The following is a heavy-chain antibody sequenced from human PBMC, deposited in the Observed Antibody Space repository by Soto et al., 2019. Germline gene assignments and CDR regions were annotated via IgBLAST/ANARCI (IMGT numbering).Heavy chain of an antibody. CDR1: GGSISSGGYY. CDR2: IYYSGST. V-gene: IGHV4-31*03. D-gene: IGHD6-25*01. CDR3: ARDTGAKEYYYYGMDV. J-gene: IGHJ6*02. Sequence: SETLSLTCTVSGGSISSGGYYWSWIRQHPGKGLEWIGYIYYSGSTYYNPSLKSRVTISVDTSKNQFSLKLSPVTAADTAVYYCARDTGAKEYYYYGMDVWGQGTTVTVSS.